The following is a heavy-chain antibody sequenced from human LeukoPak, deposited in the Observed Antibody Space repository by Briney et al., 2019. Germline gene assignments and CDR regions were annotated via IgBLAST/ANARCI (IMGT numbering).Heavy chain of an antibody. D-gene: IGHD6-19*01. Sequence: GGSLRLSCAASGFTFSNAWMSWVRQAPGKGLEWVGRIKSKTDGGTTDYAAPVKGRFTISRDDSKNTLYLRMNSLKTEDTAVYYCTTDPYGYIAVAGTATFDYWGQGTLVTVSS. CDR1: GFTFSNAW. V-gene: IGHV3-15*01. CDR3: TTDPYGYIAVAGTATFDY. J-gene: IGHJ4*02. CDR2: IKSKTDGGTT.